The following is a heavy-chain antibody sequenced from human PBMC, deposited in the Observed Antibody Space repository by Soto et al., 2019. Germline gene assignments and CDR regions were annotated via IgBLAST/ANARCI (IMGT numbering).Heavy chain of an antibody. Sequence: GASVKVSCKASGGTFSSYAISWVRQAPGQRLEWMGGIIPIFGTANYAQKFQGRVTITADESTSTAYMELSSLRSEDTAVYYCAKSIAAQVFDYWGQGTLVTVSS. V-gene: IGHV1-69*13. CDR1: GGTFSSYA. CDR2: IIPIFGTA. J-gene: IGHJ4*02. CDR3: AKSIAAQVFDY. D-gene: IGHD6-6*01.